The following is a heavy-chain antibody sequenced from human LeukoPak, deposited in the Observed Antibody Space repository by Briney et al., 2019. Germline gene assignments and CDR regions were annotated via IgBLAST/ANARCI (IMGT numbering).Heavy chain of an antibody. CDR1: GFPFSSYA. D-gene: IGHD1-26*01. V-gene: IGHV3-30-3*01. Sequence: GGSLRLSCAASGFPFSSYAMHWVRQVPGKGLEWVAVILNDGNSEYYADFVKGRFTISRGNSENTLYLQMNSLRAEDTAVYYCSGAQWDLLDYYYGMDVWGQGTTVTVSS. CDR2: ILNDGNSE. J-gene: IGHJ6*02. CDR3: SGAQWDLLDYYYGMDV.